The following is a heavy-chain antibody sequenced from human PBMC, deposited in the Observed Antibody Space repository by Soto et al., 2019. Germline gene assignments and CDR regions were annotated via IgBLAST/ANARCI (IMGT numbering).Heavy chain of an antibody. J-gene: IGHJ4*02. CDR1: GGSFSGYY. V-gene: IGHV4-34*01. D-gene: IGHD3-22*01. CDR3: ARGPGPQYYDSSGYYYY. Sequence: SETLSLTCAVYGGSFSGYYWSWIRQPPGKGLEWIGEINHSGSTNYNPSLKSRVTISVDTSKNQFSLKLSSVTAADTAVYYCARGPGPQYYDSSGYYYYWGQGTLVTVSS. CDR2: INHSGST.